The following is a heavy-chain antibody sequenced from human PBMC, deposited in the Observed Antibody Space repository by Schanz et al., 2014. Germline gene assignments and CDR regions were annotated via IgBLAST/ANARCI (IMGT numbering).Heavy chain of an antibody. V-gene: IGHV1-18*04. J-gene: IGHJ4*02. CDR2: ISPYTGNT. CDR1: GYTFTSYS. Sequence: QVQLVQSGAEVKKPGASVKVSCKASGYTFTSYSMHWVRQAPGQGLEWVGWISPYTGNTHYFDKMEGRVTMTTDTSTSTAYMELRSLRSDDTAMYYCASSGAGYSSSWDFDYWGQGTLVTVSS. CDR3: ASSGAGYSSSWDFDY. D-gene: IGHD6-13*01.